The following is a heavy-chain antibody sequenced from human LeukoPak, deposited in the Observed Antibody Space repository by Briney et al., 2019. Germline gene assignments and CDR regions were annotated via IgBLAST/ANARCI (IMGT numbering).Heavy chain of an antibody. CDR3: ARDLGGTTSSAFDI. Sequence: PSETLSLTCTVSGGSISSYYWSWIRQPPGKGLEWIGYIYYSGSTNYNPSLKSRVTISVDTSKNQFSLKLSSVTAADTAVYYCARDLGGTTSSAFDIWGQGTMVTVSS. CDR2: IYYSGST. D-gene: IGHD1-1*01. J-gene: IGHJ3*02. V-gene: IGHV4-59*01. CDR1: GGSISSYY.